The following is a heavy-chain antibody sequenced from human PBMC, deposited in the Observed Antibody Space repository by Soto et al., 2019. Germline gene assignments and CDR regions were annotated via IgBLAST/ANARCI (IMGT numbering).Heavy chain of an antibody. CDR1: GGSFSGYY. V-gene: IGHV4-34*01. CDR2: INHSGST. CDR3: AREPFGELLSHFDY. J-gene: IGHJ4*02. D-gene: IGHD3-10*01. Sequence: SETLSLTCAVYGGSFSGYYCICIRQPPGKGLEWIGEINHSGSTNYNPSLKSRVTISVDTSKNQFSLKLSSVTAADTAVYYCAREPFGELLSHFDYWGQGTLVTVSS.